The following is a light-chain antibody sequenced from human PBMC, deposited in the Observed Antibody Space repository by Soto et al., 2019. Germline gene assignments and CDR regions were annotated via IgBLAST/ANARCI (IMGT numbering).Light chain of an antibody. V-gene: IGKV3-20*01. CDR3: QQYGTSPGT. J-gene: IGKJ2*01. CDR1: QTVRSTY. CDR2: GAS. Sequence: EIVLTQSPGTLSLSPGERATLSCRASQTVRSTYLAWYQQKPGQAPRLLIYGASTRATGIPDRFSGSGSGTDFTLTITRLEPEDFAVFCCQQYGTSPGTFGQGTKLEIK.